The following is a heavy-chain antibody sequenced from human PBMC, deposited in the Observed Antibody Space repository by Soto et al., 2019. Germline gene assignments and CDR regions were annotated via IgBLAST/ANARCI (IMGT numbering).Heavy chain of an antibody. V-gene: IGHV3-30-3*01. CDR1: GFTFSSYA. Sequence: HPGGSLRLSCAASGFTFSSYAMHWVRQAPGKGLEWVAVISYDGSNKYYADSVRGRFTISRDNSKNTLYLQMNSLRAEDTAVYYCVTLAAATFDYWGQGTLVTVSS. CDR3: VTLAAATFDY. J-gene: IGHJ4*02. CDR2: ISYDGSNK. D-gene: IGHD2-2*01.